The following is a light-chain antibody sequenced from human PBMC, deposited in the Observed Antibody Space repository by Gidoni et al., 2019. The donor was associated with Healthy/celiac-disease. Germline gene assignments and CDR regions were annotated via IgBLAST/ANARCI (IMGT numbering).Light chain of an antibody. J-gene: IGKJ1*01. CDR3: QKYNSAPWGT. CDR2: AAS. V-gene: IGKV1-27*01. CDR1: QGISNY. Sequence: DIQMTQSPSSLSASVGDRVTITCRASQGISNYLAWYQQKPGKVPKLLIYAASTLQSGGPSRFSGSGSGTDFTLTISSLQPEDVATYYCQKYNSAPWGTFXQXTKVEIK.